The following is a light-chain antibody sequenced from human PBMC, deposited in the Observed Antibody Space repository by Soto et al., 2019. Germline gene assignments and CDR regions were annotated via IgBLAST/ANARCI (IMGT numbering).Light chain of an antibody. CDR3: RQYGSSPPYT. CDR2: GAS. V-gene: IGKV3-20*01. CDR1: QSVSSSSY. Sequence: EIVLTQSPGTLSLSPGERATLSCRASQSVSSSSYLAWYQQKPGQAPRLLIYGASSGATGIPDRFSGSGSATDFTLTISRLEPEDFAVYYCRQYGSSPPYTFGQGTKLEIK. J-gene: IGKJ2*01.